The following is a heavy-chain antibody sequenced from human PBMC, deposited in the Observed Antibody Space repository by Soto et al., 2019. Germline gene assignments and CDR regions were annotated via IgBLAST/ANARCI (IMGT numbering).Heavy chain of an antibody. J-gene: IGHJ6*02. Sequence: SSAKVSSKASGGTFSRYAISWVRQAPGQGLEWMGGIIPIFGTANYAQKFQGRVTITADESTSTAYMELSSLRSEDTAVYYCAREVPVGYSRSWYRGGYYYGMEVWGQGSTVSVSS. V-gene: IGHV1-69*13. D-gene: IGHD6-13*01. CDR2: IIPIFGTA. CDR1: GGTFSRYA. CDR3: AREVPVGYSRSWYRGGYYYGMEV.